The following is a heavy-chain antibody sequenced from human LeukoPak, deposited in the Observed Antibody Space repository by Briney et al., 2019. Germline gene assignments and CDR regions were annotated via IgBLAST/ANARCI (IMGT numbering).Heavy chain of an antibody. CDR2: DGSNN. V-gene: IGHV3-30*18. CDR1: GFTFSGYD. D-gene: IGHD4-23*01. CDR3: ANGPLHGGFDI. J-gene: IGHJ3*02. Sequence: GRSLRLSCAASGFTFSGYDIHWVRQAPGKGPEWLAHDGSNNFYADSVRGRFTSSRDISKNTVYLQMNSLRAEDTAVYYCANGPLHGGFDIWGQGTMVTFSS.